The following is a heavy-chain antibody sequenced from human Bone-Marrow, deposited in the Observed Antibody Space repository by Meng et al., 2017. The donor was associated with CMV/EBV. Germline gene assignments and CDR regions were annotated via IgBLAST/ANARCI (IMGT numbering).Heavy chain of an antibody. CDR3: AGGVVPAAIEAVDYYGMDV. Sequence: GGSLRLSCKASGGTFSSYAISWVRQAPGQGLEWMGGIIPIFGTANYAQKFQGRVTITTDESTSTAYMELSSLRSEDTAVYYCAGGVVPAAIEAVDYYGMDVWGQGTTVTVSS. CDR2: IIPIFGTA. CDR1: GGTFSSYA. D-gene: IGHD2-2*01. J-gene: IGHJ6*02. V-gene: IGHV1-69*05.